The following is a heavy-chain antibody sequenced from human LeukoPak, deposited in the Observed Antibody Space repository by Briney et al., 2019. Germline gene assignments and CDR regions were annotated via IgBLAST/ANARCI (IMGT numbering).Heavy chain of an antibody. Sequence: GGSLRLSCAASGFTFSNAWMSWVRQAPGKGLEWVGRIKSKTDGGTTAYAAPVKGRFTISRDDSKNTLYLQMNSLKSEDTAVYYCTTIRGFCSGRSCLGYWGQGTLVTVSS. D-gene: IGHD2-15*01. CDR2: IKSKTDGGTT. CDR1: GFTFSNAW. J-gene: IGHJ4*02. V-gene: IGHV3-15*01. CDR3: TTIRGFCSGRSCLGY.